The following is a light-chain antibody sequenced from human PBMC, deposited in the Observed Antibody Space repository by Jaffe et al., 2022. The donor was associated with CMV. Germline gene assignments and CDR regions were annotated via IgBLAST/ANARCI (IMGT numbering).Light chain of an antibody. Sequence: DIQMTQSPSSLSASVGDRVTITCRASQSVNTYLNWYQQRPGEAPRLLIYSASSLQSGVPSRFSGSGSGTDFALTINSLQPEDFATYYCQESSSSVYTFGQGTTLDIK. CDR1: QSVNTY. V-gene: IGKV1-39*01. J-gene: IGKJ2*01. CDR2: SAS. CDR3: QESSSSVYT.